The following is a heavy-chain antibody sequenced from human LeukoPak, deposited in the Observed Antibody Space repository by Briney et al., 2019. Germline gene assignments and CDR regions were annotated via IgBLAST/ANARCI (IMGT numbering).Heavy chain of an antibody. D-gene: IGHD2-15*01. Sequence: LKRKGRISNIGGTNYNPSLKSRVIMSVDTSKKQLSLKLTSVTAADTAVYYCAREVGLRYYFDYWGQGSLVTGSS. J-gene: IGHJ4*02. CDR3: AREVGLRYYFDY. V-gene: IGHV4-4*07. CDR2: ISNIGGT.